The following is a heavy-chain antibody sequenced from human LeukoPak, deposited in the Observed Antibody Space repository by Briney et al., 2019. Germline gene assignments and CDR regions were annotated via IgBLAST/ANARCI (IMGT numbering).Heavy chain of an antibody. Sequence: SETLSLTCTVSGGSISSYYWSWTRQPPGKGLEWIGHIYSSGSTNYNPSLKSRVTISVDTSKNQFSLKLSSVTAADTAVYYCARNYDSSGYTAFGYWGRGTLVTVSS. CDR1: GGSISSYY. CDR2: IYSSGST. D-gene: IGHD3-22*01. J-gene: IGHJ4*02. V-gene: IGHV4-59*01. CDR3: ARNYDSSGYTAFGY.